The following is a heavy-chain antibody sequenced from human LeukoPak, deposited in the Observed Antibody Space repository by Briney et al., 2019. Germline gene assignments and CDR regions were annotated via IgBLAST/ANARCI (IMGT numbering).Heavy chain of an antibody. J-gene: IGHJ4*02. CDR1: GFTFSSYS. CDR3: ARVAGGRPYSSWSDDY. CDR2: ISSSSSYI. V-gene: IGHV3-21*01. D-gene: IGHD6-6*01. Sequence: PGGSLRLTCAASGFTFSSYSMNWVHQAPGKGLEWVSSISSSSSYIYYADSVKGRFTISRDNAKNSLYLQMNSLRAEDTAVYYCARVAGGRPYSSWSDDYWGQGTLVTVSS.